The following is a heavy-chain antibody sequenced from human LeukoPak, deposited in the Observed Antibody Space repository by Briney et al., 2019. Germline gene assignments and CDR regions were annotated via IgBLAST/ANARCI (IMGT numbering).Heavy chain of an antibody. J-gene: IGHJ3*02. CDR1: GFTLSSYE. CDR2: ISSSGSTI. CDR3: ARRFDT. Sequence: GGSLRLSCAVSGFTLSSYEMNWVSQAPGKGPEWVSYISSSGSTIYYADSVKGRFTISRDNAKNSLILQMNSLRGEDTAVYYCARRFDTWGQGTVVTVSS. V-gene: IGHV3-48*03.